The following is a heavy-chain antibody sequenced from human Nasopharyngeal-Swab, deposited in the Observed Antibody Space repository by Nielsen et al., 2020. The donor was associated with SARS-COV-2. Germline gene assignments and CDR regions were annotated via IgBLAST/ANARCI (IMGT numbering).Heavy chain of an antibody. Sequence: GESLKISCAASGFTFSSYGMHWVRQAPGKGLEWVAFIRYDGSNKYYADSVKGRFTISRDNSKSTLYLQMNSLRAEDTAVYYCAKTIRPAATGFDYWGQGTLVTVSS. V-gene: IGHV3-30*02. CDR2: IRYDGSNK. CDR1: GFTFSSYG. CDR3: AKTIRPAATGFDY. D-gene: IGHD2-2*01. J-gene: IGHJ4*02.